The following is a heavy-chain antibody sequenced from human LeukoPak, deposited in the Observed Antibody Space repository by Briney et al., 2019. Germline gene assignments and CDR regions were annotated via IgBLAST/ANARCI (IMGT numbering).Heavy chain of an antibody. CDR3: ARGYYDFWSAVGFDY. J-gene: IGHJ4*02. CDR1: GGSISSGSYY. V-gene: IGHV4-61*02. CDR2: IYTSGST. D-gene: IGHD3-3*01. Sequence: SETLSLTCTVSGGSISSGSYYWSWIRQPAGKGLEWIRRIYTSGSTNYNPSLKSRVTISVDTSKNQFSLKLSSVTAADTAVYYCARGYYDFWSAVGFDYWGQGTLVTVSS.